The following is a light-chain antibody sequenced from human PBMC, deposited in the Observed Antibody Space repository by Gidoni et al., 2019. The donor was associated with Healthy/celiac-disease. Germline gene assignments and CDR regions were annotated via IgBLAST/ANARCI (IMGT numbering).Light chain of an antibody. CDR3: SSYTSSSTPFMV. Sequence: QSALTQPASVSGSPGQSITISCTGTSSDVGGYNYVSWYQQHPGKAPKLRIYDVSNRPSGVSNRFSGSKSGNTASLTIYGLQAEDEADYYCSSYTSSSTPFMVFGTGTKVTVL. CDR2: DVS. CDR1: SSDVGGYNY. V-gene: IGLV2-14*01. J-gene: IGLJ1*01.